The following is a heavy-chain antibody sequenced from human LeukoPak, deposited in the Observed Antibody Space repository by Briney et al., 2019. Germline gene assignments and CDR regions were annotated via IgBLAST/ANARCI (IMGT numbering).Heavy chain of an antibody. J-gene: IGHJ6*02. Sequence: GGSLRLSCAASGFTFSTYSMNWVRQAPGKGLEWISFIRHDSSDIYYADSVKGRFTISRDNAKNSLYLQMNSLRVEDTAVYYCAREGTGYYYYGMDVWDQGTTVTVSS. D-gene: IGHD3/OR15-3a*01. V-gene: IGHV3-48*01. CDR2: IRHDSSDI. CDR1: GFTFSTYS. CDR3: AREGTGYYYYGMDV.